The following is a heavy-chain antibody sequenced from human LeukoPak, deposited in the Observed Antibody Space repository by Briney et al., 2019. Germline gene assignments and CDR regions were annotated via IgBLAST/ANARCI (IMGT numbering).Heavy chain of an antibody. CDR2: INHSGST. CDR3: ARGAAVAARRDRKRVDY. Sequence: TSSETLSLTCAVYGGSFSGYYWSWIRQPPGKGLEWIGEINHSGSTNYNPSLKSRVTISVDTSKNQFSLKLSSVTAADTAVYYCARGAAVAARRDRKRVDYWGQGTLVTVSS. CDR1: GGSFSGYY. J-gene: IGHJ4*02. V-gene: IGHV4-34*01. D-gene: IGHD6-6*01.